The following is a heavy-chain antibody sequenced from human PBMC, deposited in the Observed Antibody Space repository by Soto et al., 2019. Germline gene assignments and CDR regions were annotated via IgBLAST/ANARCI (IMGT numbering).Heavy chain of an antibody. CDR3: AKDYLWTGFDP. V-gene: IGHV4-4*07. CDR2: IFPNGNT. CDR1: RGYVNTFH. D-gene: IGHD2-21*01. J-gene: IGHJ5*02. Sequence: PSETLSLTCTVSRGYVNTFHWSWVRQPAGKGLEWIGRIFPNGNTDYSPSLKSRVTLSVDTSKNQISLKLKSVTAADTAVYYCAKDYLWTGFDPWGQGILVTVSS.